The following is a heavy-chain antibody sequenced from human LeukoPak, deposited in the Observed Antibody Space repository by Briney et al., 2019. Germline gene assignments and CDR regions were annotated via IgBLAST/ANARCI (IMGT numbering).Heavy chain of an antibody. CDR1: GFTFDDYA. CDR2: ISWNSGSI. Sequence: QPGRSLRLSCAASGFTFDDYAMHWVRQAPGKGLEWVSGISWNSGSIGYADSVKGRFTISRDNAKNSLYLQMNSLRAEDTAVYYCARAHRSGYLDYWGQGTLVTVSS. CDR3: ARAHRSGYLDY. V-gene: IGHV3-9*01. D-gene: IGHD3-3*01. J-gene: IGHJ4*02.